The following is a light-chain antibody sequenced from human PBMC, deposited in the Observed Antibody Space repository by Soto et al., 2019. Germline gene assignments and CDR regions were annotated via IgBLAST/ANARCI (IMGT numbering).Light chain of an antibody. CDR3: CSFAGNYIYV. J-gene: IGLJ1*01. Sequence: QSVLTQPASVSGSPGQSITISCTGTGRDVGGYNYVSWHQQHPGKAPKVIITEVSNRPSGVSNRFSGSKSGNTASLTISGLQSEDEADYYCCSFAGNYIYVFGTGTKVTVL. CDR1: GRDVGGYNY. CDR2: EVS. V-gene: IGLV2-14*01.